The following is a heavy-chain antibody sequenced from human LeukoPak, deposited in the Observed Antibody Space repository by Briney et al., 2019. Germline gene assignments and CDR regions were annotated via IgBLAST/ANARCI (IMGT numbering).Heavy chain of an antibody. CDR2: IIPIFGTA. D-gene: IGHD5-18*01. CDR3: ARMAAMVSGYFDY. V-gene: IGHV1-69*13. Sequence: GASVTVSFTASGGTFSIYAISWVRQAPGQGLEWMGGIIPIFGTANYAQKFQGRVTITADESTSTAYMELSSLRSEDTAVYYCARMAAMVSGYFDYWGQGTLVTVSS. J-gene: IGHJ4*02. CDR1: GGTFSIYA.